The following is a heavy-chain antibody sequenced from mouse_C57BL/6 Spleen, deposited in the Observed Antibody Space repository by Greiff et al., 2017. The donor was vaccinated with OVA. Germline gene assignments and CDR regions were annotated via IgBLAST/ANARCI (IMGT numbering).Heavy chain of an antibody. V-gene: IGHV8-8*01. CDR1: GFSLSTFGMG. Sequence: QVTLKVSGPGILQPSQTLSLTCSFSGFSLSTFGMGVGWIRQPSGKGLEWLAHIWWDDDKYYNPALKSRLTISKDTSKNQVFLKIANVDTADTATYYCARMTDYYGSTAWYFDVWGTGTTVTVSS. CDR3: ARMTDYYGSTAWYFDV. J-gene: IGHJ1*03. CDR2: IWWDDDK. D-gene: IGHD1-1*01.